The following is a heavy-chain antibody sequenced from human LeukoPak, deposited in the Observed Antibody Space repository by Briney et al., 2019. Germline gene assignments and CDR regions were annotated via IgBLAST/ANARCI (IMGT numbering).Heavy chain of an antibody. CDR1: GYTFTGYY. V-gene: IGHV1-2*02. D-gene: IGHD2-2*01. CDR3: ATLGYCSSTSCLDY. Sequence: ASVMVSCKASGYTFTGYYMHWVRQTPGQGLEWMGWINPNSGGTNYAQKFQGRVTMTRDTSISTAYMELSRLRSDDTAVYYCATLGYCSSTSCLDYWGQGTLVTVSS. J-gene: IGHJ4*02. CDR2: INPNSGGT.